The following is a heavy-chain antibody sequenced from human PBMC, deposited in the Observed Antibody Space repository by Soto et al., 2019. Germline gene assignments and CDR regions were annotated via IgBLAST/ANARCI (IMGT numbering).Heavy chain of an antibody. CDR1: GGSISSGGCC. Sequence: TLSLTYTVSGGSISSGGCCCSLIQQPPGKGLEWIGYIFHSGNTYYSPSLRSRVIMSIDASQNQFSLQLSSVTDADTAIYFCARTSMTRLGAPLYWGQGTLVTVSS. CDR2: IFHSGNT. D-gene: IGHD5-18*01. J-gene: IGHJ1*01. V-gene: IGHV4-30-2*01. CDR3: ARTSMTRLGAPLY.